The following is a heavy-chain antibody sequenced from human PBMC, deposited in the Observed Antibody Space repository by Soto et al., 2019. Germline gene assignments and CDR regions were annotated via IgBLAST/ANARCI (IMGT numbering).Heavy chain of an antibody. CDR2: IIPIFGTA. D-gene: IGHD2-15*01. V-gene: IGHV1-69*01. CDR1: GGTFSSYA. J-gene: IGHJ6*02. CDR3: ARAVGCSGGSCYSHYYYYYGMDV. Sequence: QVQLVQSGAEVKTPGSSVKVSCKASGGTFSSYAISWVRQAPGQGLEWMGGIIPIFGTANYAQKFQGRVTITADESTSTAYMELSSLRSEDTAVYYCARAVGCSGGSCYSHYYYYYGMDVWGQGPTVTVSS.